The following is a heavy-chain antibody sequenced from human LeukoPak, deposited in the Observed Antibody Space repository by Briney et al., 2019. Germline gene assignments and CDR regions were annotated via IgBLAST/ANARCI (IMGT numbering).Heavy chain of an antibody. CDR3: ARGYYYGSGSPNWFDP. CDR1: GFSLGSDC. D-gene: IGHD3-10*01. J-gene: IGHJ5*02. V-gene: IGHV3-21*01. Sequence: PRGSLRLSCAGTGFSLGSDCMNWVRQAPGKGLEWVSSISSSSSYIYYADSVKGRFTISRDNAKNSLYLQMNSLRAEDTAVYYCARGYYYGSGSPNWFDPWGQGTLVTVSS. CDR2: ISSSSSYI.